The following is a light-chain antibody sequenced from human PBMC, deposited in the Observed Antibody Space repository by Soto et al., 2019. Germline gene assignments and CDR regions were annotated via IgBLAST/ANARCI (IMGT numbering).Light chain of an antibody. Sequence: QSALTQPASVSGSPGQSITISCTGTTSDVGGYNFVSWYQHHPGKAPKLMIYNAFDRPSGVSNRFSGSKSGNTASLTISGLQAEDEAHYYCSSDTRGRVVFGGGTKVTVL. V-gene: IGLV2-14*03. CDR2: NAF. CDR3: SSDTRGRVV. CDR1: TSDVGGYNF. J-gene: IGLJ2*01.